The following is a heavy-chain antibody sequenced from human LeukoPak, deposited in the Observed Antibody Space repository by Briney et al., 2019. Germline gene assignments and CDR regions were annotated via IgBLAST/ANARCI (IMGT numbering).Heavy chain of an antibody. V-gene: IGHV3-21*01. D-gene: IGHD1-14*01. CDR2: ISSSSSYI. CDR1: GFTFSSYS. CDR3: ARVPNPYPNPAPSSHGAFDI. Sequence: NPGGSLRLSCAASGFTFSSYSMNWVRQAPGKGLEWVSSISSSSSYIYYADSVKGRFTISRDNAKNSLYLQMNSLRAEDTAVYYCARVPNPYPNPAPSSHGAFDIWGQGTMVTVSS. J-gene: IGHJ3*02.